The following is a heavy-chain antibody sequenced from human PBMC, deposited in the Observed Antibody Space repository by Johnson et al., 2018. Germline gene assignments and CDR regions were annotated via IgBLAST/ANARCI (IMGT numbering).Heavy chain of an antibody. CDR3: AKGLGYGYSGYDYGMDV. Sequence: EVQLVESGGGVVQPGRSLRLSCAASEFTVSSNYMSWVRQAPGKGLEWVSIIYSDGSTYFADSVKGRFTISRDNAKNSLYLQMNSLRAEDTALYYCAKGLGYGYSGYDYGMDVWGQGTTVTVSS. CDR1: EFTVSSNY. J-gene: IGHJ6*02. D-gene: IGHD5-18*01. V-gene: IGHV3-53*04. CDR2: IYSDGST.